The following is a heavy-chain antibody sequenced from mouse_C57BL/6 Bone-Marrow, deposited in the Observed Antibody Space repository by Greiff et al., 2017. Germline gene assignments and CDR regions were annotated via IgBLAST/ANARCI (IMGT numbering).Heavy chain of an antibody. V-gene: IGHV1-59*01. Sequence: VQLQQPGAELVRPGTSVKLSCKASGYTFTSYWMHWVQQRPGQGLEWIGVIDPSDSYTNYNQKFKGKATLTVDTSSSTAYMQLSSLTSEDSAVYYGARWGWLLRGWFAYWGRGTLVTVSA. D-gene: IGHD2-3*01. CDR1: GYTFTSYW. CDR3: ARWGWLLRGWFAY. CDR2: IDPSDSYT. J-gene: IGHJ3*01.